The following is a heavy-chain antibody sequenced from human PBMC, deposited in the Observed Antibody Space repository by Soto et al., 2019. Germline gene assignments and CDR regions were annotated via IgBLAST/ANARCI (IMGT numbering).Heavy chain of an antibody. D-gene: IGHD1-26*01. V-gene: IGHV1-18*01. CDR3: ARVTDGSFNFDY. J-gene: IGHJ4*02. CDR2: ISSYNGNT. Sequence: GASVKVSCKASGYTFTSYGISWVRQAPGQGLEWMGWISSYNGNTNYAQKLQDRVTMTTDTSTTTAYMELRSLRSDDTAVYYCARVTDGSFNFDYWGRGTLVTVSS. CDR1: GYTFTSYG.